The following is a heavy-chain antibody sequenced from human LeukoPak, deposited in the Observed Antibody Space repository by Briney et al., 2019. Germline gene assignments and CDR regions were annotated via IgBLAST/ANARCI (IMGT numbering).Heavy chain of an antibody. CDR2: ISAYNGNT. V-gene: IGHV1-18*01. CDR3: AREESGSGWISFDY. Sequence: ASVKVSCKASGYTFTSSGISWVRQAPGQGLEWMGWISAYNGNTNYAQKLQGRVTMTTDTSTSTAYMELRSLRSDDTAVYYCAREESGSGWISFDYWGQGTLVTVSS. J-gene: IGHJ4*02. CDR1: GYTFTSSG. D-gene: IGHD6-19*01.